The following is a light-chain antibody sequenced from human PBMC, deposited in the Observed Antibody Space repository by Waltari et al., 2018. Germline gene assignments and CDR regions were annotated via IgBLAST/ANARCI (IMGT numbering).Light chain of an antibody. J-gene: IGLJ3*02. CDR2: AKN. CDR3: NSRDTSGNHWV. Sequence: SSELTQDPAVSVALGQTVRITCQGDSLRIYYASWYQQKPGQAPVLVMYAKNSRPSGIQDRFSGSRSGNTASLTITGAQAEGEADYYCNSRDTSGNHWVFGGGTKVTVL. CDR1: SLRIYY. V-gene: IGLV3-19*01.